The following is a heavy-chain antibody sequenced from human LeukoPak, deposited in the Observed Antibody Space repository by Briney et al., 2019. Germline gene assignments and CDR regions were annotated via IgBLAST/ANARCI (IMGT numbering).Heavy chain of an antibody. Sequence: SETLSLTCAVYGGSFSGYYWSWIRLPPGKGLEWIGEINHSGSTNYNPSLKSRVTISVDTSKNQFSLKLSSVTAADTAVYYCARQYSSSWYEDYWGQGTLVTVSS. D-gene: IGHD6-13*01. CDR3: ARQYSSSWYEDY. CDR1: GGSFSGYY. V-gene: IGHV4-34*01. CDR2: INHSGST. J-gene: IGHJ4*02.